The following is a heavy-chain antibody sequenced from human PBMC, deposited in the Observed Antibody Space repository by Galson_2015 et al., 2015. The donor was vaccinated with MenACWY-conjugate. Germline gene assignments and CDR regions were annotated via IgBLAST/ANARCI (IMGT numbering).Heavy chain of an antibody. D-gene: IGHD3-3*01. CDR1: GFTFSAYY. V-gene: IGHV3-11*06. CDR2: ISSNNRDT. Sequence: SLRLSCAASGFTFSAYYMSWIRHTPGKGLEWVSYISSNNRDTNYAESVRGRFTISRDNAKNLLYLQMNSLRAEDTAVYYCARGGVTILGVVLYGMDGWGQGTTVTVSS. J-gene: IGHJ6*02. CDR3: ARGGVTILGVVLYGMDG.